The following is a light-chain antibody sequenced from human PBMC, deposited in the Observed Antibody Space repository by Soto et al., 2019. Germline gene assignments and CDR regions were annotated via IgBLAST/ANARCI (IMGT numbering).Light chain of an antibody. CDR3: SSYTSSSTPYV. CDR1: SSDVGGYNY. Sequence: QSALTQPASVSGSPGQSITISCTGTSSDVGGYNYVSWYQQHPGKAPKLMIYEVSNRPSGVSNRFSGSKSGNTASLTISGLXXEDEXDYYCSSYTSSSTPYVFGTGTKLTVL. V-gene: IGLV2-14*01. J-gene: IGLJ1*01. CDR2: EVS.